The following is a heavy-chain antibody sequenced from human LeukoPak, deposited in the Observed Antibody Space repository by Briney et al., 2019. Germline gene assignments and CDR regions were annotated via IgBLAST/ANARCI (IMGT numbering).Heavy chain of an antibody. CDR2: IYHSGNT. D-gene: IGHD1-26*01. J-gene: IGHJ6*02. Sequence: SETLSLTCTVFGGSISSYYWSWIRQPPGKGLEWIGYIYHSGNTNYNPSLKSRVTISVDTSKNQFSLKLSSVTAADTAVYYCASSTGSYYYHYGMDVWGQGTTVTVSS. V-gene: IGHV4-59*01. CDR3: ASSTGSYYYHYGMDV. CDR1: GGSISSYY.